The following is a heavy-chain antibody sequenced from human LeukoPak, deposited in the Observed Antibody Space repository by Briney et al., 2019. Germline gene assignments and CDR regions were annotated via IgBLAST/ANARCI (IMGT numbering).Heavy chain of an antibody. CDR2: IYHSGST. Sequence: SETLSLTCTVSGYSISSGYYWGWIRQPPGKGLEWIGSIYHSGSTYYNPSLKSRVTISVATSKNQFSLKLSSVTAAGTAVYYCARGLGGAPTTVLSWGQGTLVTVSS. J-gene: IGHJ5*02. D-gene: IGHD4-17*01. CDR3: ARGLGGAPTTVLS. V-gene: IGHV4-38-2*02. CDR1: GYSISSGYY.